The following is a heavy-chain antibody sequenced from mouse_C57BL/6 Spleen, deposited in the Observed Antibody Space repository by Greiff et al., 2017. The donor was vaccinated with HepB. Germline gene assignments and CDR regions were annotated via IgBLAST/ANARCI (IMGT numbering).Heavy chain of an antibody. CDR3: ARTDKGNYFDY. CDR2: IDPSDSYT. Sequence: QVQLQQPGAELVRPGTSVKLSCKASGYNFNSYWMHWVKQRPGQGLEWIGVIDPSDSYTNYNQKFKGKATVTVDTSSSTAYTQLSRLTSEDSAVYYCARTDKGNYFDYWGQGTTLTVSS. CDR1: GYNFNSYW. J-gene: IGHJ2*01. V-gene: IGHV1-59*01.